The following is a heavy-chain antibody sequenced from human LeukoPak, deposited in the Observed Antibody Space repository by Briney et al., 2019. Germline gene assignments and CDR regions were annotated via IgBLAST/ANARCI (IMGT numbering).Heavy chain of an antibody. J-gene: IGHJ4*02. D-gene: IGHD6-13*01. V-gene: IGHV1-69*13. CDR1: GGTFSSYA. Sequence: SVKVSCKASGGTFSSYAISWVRQAPGQGLEWMGGIIPIFGTANYAQKFQGRVTITADESTSTAYMKLSSLRSEDTAVYYCARFLYSSSWYYFDYWGQGTLVTVSS. CDR3: ARFLYSSSWYYFDY. CDR2: IIPIFGTA.